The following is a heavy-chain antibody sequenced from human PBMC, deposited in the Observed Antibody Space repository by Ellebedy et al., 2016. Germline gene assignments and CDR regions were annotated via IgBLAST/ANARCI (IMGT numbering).Heavy chain of an antibody. CDR3: ARGTAVAGIRGHDAFDI. V-gene: IGHV4-59*12. J-gene: IGHJ3*02. CDR1: GGSISSYY. CDR2: IYHSGST. D-gene: IGHD6-19*01. Sequence: SETLSLTCTVSGGSISSYYWSWIRQPPGKGLEWIGYIYHSGSTYYNPSLKSRVTISVDTSKNQLSLKLSSVTAADTAVYYCARGTAVAGIRGHDAFDIWGQGTMVTVSS.